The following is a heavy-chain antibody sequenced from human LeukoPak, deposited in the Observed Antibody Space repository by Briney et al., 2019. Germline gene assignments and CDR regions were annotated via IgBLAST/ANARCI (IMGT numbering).Heavy chain of an antibody. CDR1: GGSISSNNW. D-gene: IGHD3-22*01. V-gene: IGHV4-4*02. CDR2: IYYSGST. Sequence: SETLSLTCAVSGGSISSNNWWSWVRQPPGKGLEWIGSIYYSGSTYYNPSLKSRVTISVDTSKNHFSLKLTSVTAADTAVYYCAREHYYDSTAYLDWGQGTLVSVSS. CDR3: AREHYYDSTAYLD. J-gene: IGHJ4*02.